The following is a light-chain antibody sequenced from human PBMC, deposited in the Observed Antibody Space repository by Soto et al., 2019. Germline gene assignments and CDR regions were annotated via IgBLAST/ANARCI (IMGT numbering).Light chain of an antibody. CDR3: SSYTSSAHVV. CDR1: SSDIGGYYY. CDR2: DVS. V-gene: IGLV2-14*01. J-gene: IGLJ2*01. Sequence: QSALTQPASVSGSPGQSITISCTGTSSDIGGYYYVSWYRQHPGKAPKLMIYDVSNRPSGVSSRFSGSKSGNTASLTISGLQAEDEADYYCSSYTSSAHVVFGGGTKLTVL.